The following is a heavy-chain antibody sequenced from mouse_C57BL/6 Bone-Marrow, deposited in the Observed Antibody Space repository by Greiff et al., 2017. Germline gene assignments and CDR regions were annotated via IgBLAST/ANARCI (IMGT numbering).Heavy chain of an antibody. V-gene: IGHV2-2*01. Sequence: QVQLQQSGPGLVQPSQSLYITCTVSGFSLTSYGVHWVRQSPGQGLEWLGVIWSGGSTDYNAAFISRRSISKDNSKSPVFFKMNSLQADDTAIYYCARIGWDYFDYWGQGTTLTVSS. CDR2: IWSGGST. CDR1: GFSLTSYG. CDR3: ARIGWDYFDY. J-gene: IGHJ2*01. D-gene: IGHD3-2*02.